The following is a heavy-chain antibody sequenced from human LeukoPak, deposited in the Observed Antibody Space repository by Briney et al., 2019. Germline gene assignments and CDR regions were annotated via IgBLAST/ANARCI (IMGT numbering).Heavy chain of an antibody. D-gene: IGHD2-8*02. CDR3: ATFRQVLFSFEG. J-gene: IGHJ4*02. CDR1: GFTFSTFA. V-gene: IGHV3-23*01. CDR2: IFPSGGEI. Sequence: GGSLRLSCAASGFTFSTFAMIWVRQPPGKGLEWVSSIFPSGGEIHYADSVRGRFTISRDNSKSTLSLQMNSLTAEDTAIYYCATFRQVLFSFEGWGQGTLVTVSS.